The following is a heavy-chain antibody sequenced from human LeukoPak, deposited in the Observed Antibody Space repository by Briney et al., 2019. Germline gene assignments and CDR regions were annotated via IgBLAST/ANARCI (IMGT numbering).Heavy chain of an antibody. V-gene: IGHV3-30*18. CDR3: AKDPGIAAAGG. D-gene: IGHD6-13*01. CDR1: GFTFSSYG. Sequence: SGGSLRLSCAASGFTFSSYGMHWVRQAPGKGLEWVAVISYDGGNKYYADSVKGRFTISRDNSKNTLYLQMNSLRAEDTAVYYCAKDPGIAAAGGWGQGTLVTVSS. CDR2: ISYDGGNK. J-gene: IGHJ4*02.